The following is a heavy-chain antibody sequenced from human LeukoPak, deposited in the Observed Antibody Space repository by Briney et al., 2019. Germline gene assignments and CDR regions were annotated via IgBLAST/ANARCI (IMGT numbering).Heavy chain of an antibody. CDR2: ISSSSSYI. CDR1: GFTFSSYS. V-gene: IGHV3-21*01. D-gene: IGHD3-3*01. CDR3: ARTGSYDFWSGYYFDWFDP. J-gene: IGHJ5*02. Sequence: PGRSLRLSSAASGFTFSSYSMNWVRQAPGKGLEWVSSISSSSSYIYYADSVKGRFTISRDNAKNSLYLQMNSLRAEDTAVYYCARTGSYDFWSGYYFDWFDPWGQGTLVTVSS.